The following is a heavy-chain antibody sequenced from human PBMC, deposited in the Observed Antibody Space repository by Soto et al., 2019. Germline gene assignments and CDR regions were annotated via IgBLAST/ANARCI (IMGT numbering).Heavy chain of an antibody. Sequence: GGSLRLSCAASGFTFSSYSMNWVRQAPGKGLEWVSSISSSSSYIYYADSVKGRFTISRDNAKNSLYLQMNSLRAEDTAVYYCVRGGTYYDSSGYYYYWGQGTLVTVSS. CDR1: GFTFSSYS. CDR3: VRGGTYYDSSGYYYY. V-gene: IGHV3-21*01. CDR2: ISSSSSYI. D-gene: IGHD3-22*01. J-gene: IGHJ4*02.